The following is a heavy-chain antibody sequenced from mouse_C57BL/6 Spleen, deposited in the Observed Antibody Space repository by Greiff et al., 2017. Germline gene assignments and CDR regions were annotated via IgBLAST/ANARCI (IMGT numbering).Heavy chain of an antibody. CDR1: GFNIKDDY. Sequence: EVQRVESGAELVRPGASVKLSCTASGFNIKDDYMHWVKQRPEQGLEWIGWIDPENGDTEYASKFQGKATITADTSSNTAYLQLSSLTSEDTAVYYCTLDSSGYVFAYWGQGTLVTVSA. J-gene: IGHJ3*01. V-gene: IGHV14-4*01. CDR2: IDPENGDT. D-gene: IGHD3-2*02. CDR3: TLDSSGYVFAY.